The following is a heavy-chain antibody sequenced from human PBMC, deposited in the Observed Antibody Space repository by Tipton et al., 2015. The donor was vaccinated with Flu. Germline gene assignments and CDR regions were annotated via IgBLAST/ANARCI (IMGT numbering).Heavy chain of an antibody. CDR1: GYTFTSYD. CDR3: AGGRKGSYSGWYGNIWFDP. Sequence: QLVQSGAEVKKPGASVKVSCKASGYTFTSYDINWVRQATGRGLEWMGWMNPNSGNTGYAQKFQGRVTMTRNTSISTAYMELSSLRSEDTAVYYCAGGRKGSYSGWYGNIWFDPWGQGTLVTVSS. J-gene: IGHJ5*02. CDR2: MNPNSGNT. D-gene: IGHD6-19*01. V-gene: IGHV1-8*01.